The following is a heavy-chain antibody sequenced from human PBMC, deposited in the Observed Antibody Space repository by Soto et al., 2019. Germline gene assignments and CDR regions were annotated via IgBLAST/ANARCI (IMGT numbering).Heavy chain of an antibody. Sequence: GGSLRLSCAASGFTFSSYSMNWVRQAPGKGLEWVSYISSSSSTIYYADSVKGRFTISRDNAKNSLYLQMNSLRDEDTAVYYCAREVRKVWFGEFYYYYYGMDVWGQGTTVTVSS. V-gene: IGHV3-48*02. J-gene: IGHJ6*02. CDR1: GFTFSSYS. CDR3: AREVRKVWFGEFYYYYYGMDV. CDR2: ISSSSSTI. D-gene: IGHD3-10*01.